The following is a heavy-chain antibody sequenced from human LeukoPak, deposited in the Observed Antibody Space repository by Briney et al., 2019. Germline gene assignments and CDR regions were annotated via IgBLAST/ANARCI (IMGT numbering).Heavy chain of an antibody. CDR2: IYYSGST. V-gene: IGHV4-39*01. Sequence: PSGTLSLTCTVSGGSTSSSSYYWGWIRQPPGKGLECVGTIYYSGSTSYNPSLKSRVTISVDTSKKQFSLRLSSVTAADTAVYYCARLPATLAYFDYWGQGTLVTVSS. J-gene: IGHJ4*02. D-gene: IGHD5-18*01. CDR3: ARLPATLAYFDY. CDR1: GGSTSSSSYY.